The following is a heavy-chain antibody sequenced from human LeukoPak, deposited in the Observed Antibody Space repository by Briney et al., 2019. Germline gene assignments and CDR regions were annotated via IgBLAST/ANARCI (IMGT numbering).Heavy chain of an antibody. V-gene: IGHV1-2*02. CDR2: INPNSGGT. CDR3: ARGLTLYSGSYYPQDV. J-gene: IGHJ6*04. Sequence: ASVKVCCKASGYTFTGYCIHWVRQAPGQGLEWVGWINPNSGGTNYALKFQGRVTMTRDTSINTDYMELSRLISDDTAVYYCARGLTLYSGSYYPQDVWGKGTTVTVSS. CDR1: GYTFTGYC. D-gene: IGHD1-26*01.